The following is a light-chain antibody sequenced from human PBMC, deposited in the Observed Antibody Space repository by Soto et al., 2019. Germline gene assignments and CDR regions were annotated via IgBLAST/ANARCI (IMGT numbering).Light chain of an antibody. CDR1: QSISSY. Sequence: DIQMTQSPSSLSASVGDRVTITCRASQSISSYLNWYQQKPGKAPKLLIYAASSLQSGVPSRFSGSGSGTDFSLTISRLEPEDFATYYCQQSYSTPGTFGQGTKVDIK. V-gene: IGKV1-39*01. CDR2: AAS. J-gene: IGKJ1*01. CDR3: QQSYSTPGT.